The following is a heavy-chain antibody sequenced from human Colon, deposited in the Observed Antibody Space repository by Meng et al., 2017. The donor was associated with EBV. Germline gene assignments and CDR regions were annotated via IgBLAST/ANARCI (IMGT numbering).Heavy chain of an antibody. CDR2: IYYTGST. V-gene: IGHV4-30-4*01. Sequence: QLGPPSPGPGLLHAHKPLALTCTVSGGSINSGDYYWSWIRQPPGKGLEWIGYIYYTGSTYYNPSLKSRVTISMDTSKNQFSLRLSSVTAADTAVYYCARNYYFDYWGQGTLVTVSS. CDR3: ARNYYFDY. CDR1: GGSINSGDYY. J-gene: IGHJ4*02.